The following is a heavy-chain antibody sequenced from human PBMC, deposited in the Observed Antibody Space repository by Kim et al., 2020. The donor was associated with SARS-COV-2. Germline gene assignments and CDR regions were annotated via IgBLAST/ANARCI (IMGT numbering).Heavy chain of an antibody. V-gene: IGHV3-11*05. D-gene: IGHD2-15*01. CDR3: ARGLLDIVVVVAATWDY. J-gene: IGHJ4*02. Sequence: VKGRFTISRDNAKNSLYLQMNSLRAEDTAVYYCARGLLDIVVVVAATWDYWGQGTLVTVSS.